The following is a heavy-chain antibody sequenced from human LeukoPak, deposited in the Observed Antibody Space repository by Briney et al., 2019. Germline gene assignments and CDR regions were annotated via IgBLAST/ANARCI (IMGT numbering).Heavy chain of an antibody. V-gene: IGHV3-30-3*01. J-gene: IGHJ4*02. Sequence: GRSLRLSCAASGFTFSSCAMHWVRQAPGKGLEWVAVISYDGSNKYYADSVKGRFTISRDNSKNTLYLQMNSLRAEDTAVYYCARDRITMVRGVKGRYFDYWGQGTLVTVSS. CDR2: ISYDGSNK. CDR1: GFTFSSCA. CDR3: ARDRITMVRGVKGRYFDY. D-gene: IGHD3-10*01.